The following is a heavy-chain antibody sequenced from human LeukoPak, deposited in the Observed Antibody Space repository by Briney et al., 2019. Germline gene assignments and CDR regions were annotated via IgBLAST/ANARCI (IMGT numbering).Heavy chain of an antibody. CDR1: GFTFSSYA. D-gene: IGHD6-13*01. CDR3: ARDGQQQVPYTMDV. V-gene: IGHV3-33*08. Sequence: GGSLRLSCAAPGFTFSSYAMHWVRQAPGKGLEWLAQMWPDGNNKYYADSVKGRFTISRDNSKNTVYLQMNSLRAEDTAVYYCARDGQQQVPYTMDVWGQGTTVIVSS. CDR2: MWPDGNNK. J-gene: IGHJ6*02.